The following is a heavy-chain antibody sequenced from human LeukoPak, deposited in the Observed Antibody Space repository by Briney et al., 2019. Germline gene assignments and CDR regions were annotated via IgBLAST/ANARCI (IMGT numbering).Heavy chain of an antibody. CDR1: GFTFSSYS. CDR2: ISSSSSYI. J-gene: IGHJ5*02. D-gene: IGHD3-3*01. CDR3: ARDGYYDFWSGYQANWFDP. Sequence: PGRSLRLSCAASGFTFSSYSMNWVRQAPGKGLEWVSSISSSSSYIYYADSVKGRFTISRDNAKNSLYLQINSLRAEDTAVYYCARDGYYDFWSGYQANWFDPWGQGTLVTVSS. V-gene: IGHV3-21*01.